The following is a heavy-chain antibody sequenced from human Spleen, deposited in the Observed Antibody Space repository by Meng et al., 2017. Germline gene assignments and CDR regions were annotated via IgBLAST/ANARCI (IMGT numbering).Heavy chain of an antibody. Sequence: QVQLQEWGAGLLEGPETLSLSFCVSGGSFSDYYWSWIRQPPGKGLEWIGEINHSGSTNYNPSLESRATISVDTSQNNLSLKLSSVTAADSAVYYCARGPTTMAHDFDYWGQGTLVTVSS. V-gene: IGHV4-34*01. J-gene: IGHJ4*02. CDR1: GGSFSDYY. D-gene: IGHD4-11*01. CDR3: ARGPTTMAHDFDY. CDR2: INHSGST.